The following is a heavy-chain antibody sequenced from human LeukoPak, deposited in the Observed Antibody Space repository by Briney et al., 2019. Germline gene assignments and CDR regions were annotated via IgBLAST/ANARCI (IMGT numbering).Heavy chain of an antibody. V-gene: IGHV1-69*05. CDR3: ATVPEVGPYYFDY. CDR2: IIPIFGTA. J-gene: IGHJ4*02. D-gene: IGHD1-26*01. Sequence: SVKVSCKASGGTFSSYAISWVRQAPGQGLEWMGGIIPIFGTANYAQKFQGRVTITTDESTSTAYMELSSLRSEDTAVYYCATVPEVGPYYFDYWGQGTLVTVSS. CDR1: GGTFSSYA.